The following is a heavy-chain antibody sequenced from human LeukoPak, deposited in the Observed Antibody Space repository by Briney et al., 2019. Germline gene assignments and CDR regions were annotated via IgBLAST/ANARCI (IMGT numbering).Heavy chain of an antibody. J-gene: IGHJ5*02. CDR2: ISSSSSYI. CDR1: GFTFSSYS. D-gene: IGHD3-10*01. Sequence: GRSLRLSCAASGFTFSSYSMNRVRQDPGEGLEWVSSISSSSSYIYYADSLKGRFTISRDNARNSLSLQMNSLRAEDTAVYYCARTRWVRENWFDPWGQGTLVTVSS. V-gene: IGHV3-21*01. CDR3: ARTRWVRENWFDP.